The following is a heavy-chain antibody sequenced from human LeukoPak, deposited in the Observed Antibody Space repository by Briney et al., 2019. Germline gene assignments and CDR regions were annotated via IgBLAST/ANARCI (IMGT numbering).Heavy chain of an antibody. CDR1: GFTFNTYE. D-gene: IGHD1-7*01. Sequence: GGSLRLSCAASGFTFNTYEMNWVRQAPGKRQERVSYISGSGSTIYYADYVKGRFTISSDNAKNSLYLQMNSLRAEDTAVYYCARGGWNYVFNYWGQGTLVTVSS. CDR3: ARGGWNYVFNY. CDR2: ISGSGSTI. V-gene: IGHV3-48*03. J-gene: IGHJ4*02.